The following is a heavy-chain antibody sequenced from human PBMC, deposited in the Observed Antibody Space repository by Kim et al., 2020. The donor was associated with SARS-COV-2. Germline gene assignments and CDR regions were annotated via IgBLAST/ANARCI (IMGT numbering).Heavy chain of an antibody. D-gene: IGHD6-13*01. J-gene: IGHJ5*02. Sequence: SETLSLTCTVSGGSISSGGYYWSWIRQHPGKGLEWIGYIYYSGSTYYNPSLKSRVTISVDTSKNQFSLKLSSVTAADTAVYYCAREVERQQLKNNWFDPWGQGPLVTVSS. CDR1: GGSISSGGYY. CDR3: AREVERQQLKNNWFDP. CDR2: IYYSGST. V-gene: IGHV4-31*03.